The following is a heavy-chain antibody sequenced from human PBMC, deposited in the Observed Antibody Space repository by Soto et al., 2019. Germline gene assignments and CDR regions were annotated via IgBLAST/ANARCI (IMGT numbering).Heavy chain of an antibody. Sequence: EVQLLESGGGLVQPGGSLRLSCAASRFTFSSYAMCWVRQAPGKGLEWGSSISVSGGSTYYADSVKGRFTISRDNSKNTLYRQMNSLRAEDTAVYYCAKDGYSITRNKPLDYWGQGTLVTVSS. V-gene: IGHV3-23*01. CDR2: ISVSGGST. CDR3: AKDGYSITRNKPLDY. J-gene: IGHJ4*02. CDR1: RFTFSSYA. D-gene: IGHD2-2*01.